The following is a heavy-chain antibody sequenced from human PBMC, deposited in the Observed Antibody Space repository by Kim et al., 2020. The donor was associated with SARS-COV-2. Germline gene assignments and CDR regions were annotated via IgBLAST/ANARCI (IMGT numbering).Heavy chain of an antibody. CDR3: ARTSRNPEF. CDR1: GFTFSDYY. Sequence: GGSLRLSCAASGFTFSDYYMSWIRQAPGKGLEYISFISSSGTTTYYADSVRGRFTMSRDNAKNSLYLQMNTRRAEDTAVYYCARTSRNPEFWGQGTLVTVSS. CDR2: ISSSGTTT. D-gene: IGHD3-10*01. V-gene: IGHV3-11*01. J-gene: IGHJ4*02.